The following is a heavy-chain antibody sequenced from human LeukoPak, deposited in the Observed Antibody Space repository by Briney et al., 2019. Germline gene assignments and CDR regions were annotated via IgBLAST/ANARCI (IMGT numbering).Heavy chain of an antibody. Sequence: GGSLRLSCAASGFTFSSYAMSWVRQAPGKGLEWVSAISGSGGSTYYADSVKGRFTISRDNSKNTLYLQMNSLRAEDTAVYYCAREPFGVPAVIGPYFDYWGQGTLVTVSS. CDR3: AREPFGVPAVIGPYFDY. CDR1: GFTFSSYA. V-gene: IGHV3-23*01. D-gene: IGHD2-2*02. CDR2: ISGSGGST. J-gene: IGHJ4*02.